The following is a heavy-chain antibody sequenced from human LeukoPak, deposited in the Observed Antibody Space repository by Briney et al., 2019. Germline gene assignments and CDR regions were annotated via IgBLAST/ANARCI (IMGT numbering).Heavy chain of an antibody. CDR2: INPNSGGT. D-gene: IGHD4-11*01. Sequence: ASVKVSCKASGYTFTGYYMHWVRQAPGQGLEWMGWINPNSGGTNYAQKFQGRVTMTRDTSISAAYVELSRLRSDDTAVYYCARGPTRHYSNVGYWGQGTLVTVSS. V-gene: IGHV1-2*02. CDR1: GYTFTGYY. J-gene: IGHJ4*02. CDR3: ARGPTRHYSNVGY.